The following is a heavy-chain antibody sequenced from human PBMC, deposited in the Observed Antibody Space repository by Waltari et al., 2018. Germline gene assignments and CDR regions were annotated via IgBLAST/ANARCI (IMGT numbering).Heavy chain of an antibody. D-gene: IGHD3-16*01. Sequence: EFQLLEAGGGLAQPGGSLRLSCAASGFTLTSYTVNWVRQAPGKGVGWVSRMGGRGLIEYGDSVKGRFTISRDNAKNTLYLEMNRLRIEDTAVYFCAKDEGNRIAPTFGMDAWGQGTLVTVSS. CDR2: MGGRGLI. V-gene: IGHV3-23*01. CDR3: AKDEGNRIAPTFGMDA. J-gene: IGHJ5*02. CDR1: GFTLTSYT.